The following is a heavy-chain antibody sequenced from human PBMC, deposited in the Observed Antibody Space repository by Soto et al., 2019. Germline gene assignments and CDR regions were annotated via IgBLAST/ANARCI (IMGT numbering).Heavy chain of an antibody. V-gene: IGHV4-30-4*01. CDR2: IYYSGST. Sequence: QVQLQESGPGLVKPSQTLSLTCTVSGGSISSGDYYWSWIRQPPGKGLEWIGYIYYSGSTYYNPSLKRRVTISVDTSKNQFSLKLSSVTAADTAVYYCARDTYYYDSSGPVAGLDYWGQGTLVTVSS. D-gene: IGHD3-22*01. CDR3: ARDTYYYDSSGPVAGLDY. J-gene: IGHJ4*02. CDR1: GGSISSGDYY.